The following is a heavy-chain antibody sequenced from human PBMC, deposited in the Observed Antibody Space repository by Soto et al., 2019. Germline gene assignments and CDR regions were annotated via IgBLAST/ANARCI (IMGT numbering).Heavy chain of an antibody. Sequence: SETLSLTCTVSGGSISGSTYYWGWSRQPPGKGLEYIGIIYYSGSTYYNPSLKSRVTISLDTSKNQFSLKLCSVTAAETAVYYCATKKGIEGANDWFDPWGQGTLVTVSS. CDR3: ATKKGIEGANDWFDP. V-gene: IGHV4-39*07. J-gene: IGHJ5*02. CDR1: GGSISGSTYY. D-gene: IGHD1-26*01. CDR2: IYYSGST.